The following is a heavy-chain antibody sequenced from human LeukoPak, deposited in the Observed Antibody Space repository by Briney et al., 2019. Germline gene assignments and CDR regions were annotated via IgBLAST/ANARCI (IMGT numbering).Heavy chain of an antibody. CDR3: ASGYCSGGSCYFLY. D-gene: IGHD2-15*01. CDR1: GGTFSSYA. Sequence: SVKVSCKASGGTFSSYAISWVRQAPGQGLEWMGRIIPIFGIANYAQKFQGRVTITADKSTSTAYVELSSLRSEDTAVYYCASGYCSGGSCYFLYWGQGTLVTVSS. V-gene: IGHV1-69*04. J-gene: IGHJ4*02. CDR2: IIPIFGIA.